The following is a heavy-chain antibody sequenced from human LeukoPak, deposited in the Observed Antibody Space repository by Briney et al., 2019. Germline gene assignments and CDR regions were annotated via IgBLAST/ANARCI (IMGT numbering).Heavy chain of an antibody. D-gene: IGHD1-26*01. CDR1: GGSFSGYY. J-gene: IGHJ5*02. Sequence: PSETLSLTCAVYGGSFSGYYWSWIRQPPGKGLEWIGEINHSGSTNYNPSLKSRVTISVDTSKNQFSLKLSSVTAADTAVYYCVRLGTAVSGSSPNWFDPWGQGTLVTVSS. CDR2: INHSGST. CDR3: VRLGTAVSGSSPNWFDP. V-gene: IGHV4-34*01.